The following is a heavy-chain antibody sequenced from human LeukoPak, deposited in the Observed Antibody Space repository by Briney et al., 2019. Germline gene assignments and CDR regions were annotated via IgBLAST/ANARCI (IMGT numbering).Heavy chain of an antibody. Sequence: ASVKVSCKVSGYTLTELSMHWVRQAPGKGLEWMGGFDPEDGETIYAQKFQGRVTMTEDTSTDTACMELSSLRSEDTAVYYCATFPHLYYYYYGMDVWGQGTTVTVSS. CDR3: ATFPHLYYYYYGMDV. J-gene: IGHJ6*02. CDR1: GYTLTELS. V-gene: IGHV1-24*01. CDR2: FDPEDGET.